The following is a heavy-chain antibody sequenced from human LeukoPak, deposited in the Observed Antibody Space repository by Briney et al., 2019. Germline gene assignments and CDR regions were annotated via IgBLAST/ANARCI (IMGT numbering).Heavy chain of an antibody. J-gene: IGHJ5*02. CDR2: INAGNGNT. Sequence: ASVKVSCKASGYTFTSYAMHWVRQAPGQRLEWMGWINAGNGNTKYSQKFQGRVTITRDTSASTAYMELSGLRSEDTAVYYCARGLNVLLWFGELPPLGWFDPWGQGTLVTVSS. D-gene: IGHD3-10*01. CDR3: ARGLNVLLWFGELPPLGWFDP. CDR1: GYTFTSYA. V-gene: IGHV1-3*01.